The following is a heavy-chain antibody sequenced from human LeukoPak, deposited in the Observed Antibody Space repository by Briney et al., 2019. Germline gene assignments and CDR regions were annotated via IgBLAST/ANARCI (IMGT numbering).Heavy chain of an antibody. CDR3: AGSGYSYAIDY. J-gene: IGHJ4*02. CDR1: GFSFSSYP. V-gene: IGHV3-30*04. Sequence: GGSLRLSCAASGFSFSSYPLHWVRQAPGKGLVWVAVISYDGTDTYYADSVKGRFTISRDNSKNTLYLQMNSLRAEDTAVYHCAGSGYSYAIDYWGQGTLVTVSS. CDR2: ISYDGTDT. D-gene: IGHD5-18*01.